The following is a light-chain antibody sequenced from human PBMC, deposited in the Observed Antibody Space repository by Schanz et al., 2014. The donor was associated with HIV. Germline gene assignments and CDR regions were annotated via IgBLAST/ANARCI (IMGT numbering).Light chain of an antibody. Sequence: PGERATLSCRASQSVGSNFLAWYQQKPGQAPRLLIYRASTRATGIPARFSGSGSGTDFTLTISSLEPEDFATYYCQQSYSTFMYTFGQGTKLEIK. J-gene: IGKJ2*01. CDR3: QQSYSTFMYT. CDR1: QSVGSNF. CDR2: RAS. V-gene: IGKV3D-7*01.